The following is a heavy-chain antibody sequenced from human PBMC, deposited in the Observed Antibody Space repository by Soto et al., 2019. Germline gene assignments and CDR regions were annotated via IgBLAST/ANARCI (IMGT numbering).Heavy chain of an antibody. CDR2: IIPIFGTA. CDR3: ARRGGVGSSPWGWFDP. CDR1: GGTFSRYA. J-gene: IGHJ5*02. D-gene: IGHD6-13*01. V-gene: IGHV1-69*01. Sequence: QVQLVQSGAEVKKPGSSVTVSCKASGGTFSRYAISWVRQAPGQGLAWMGGIIPIFGTANYAQKVQGRVKITADESTSTAYMELSSLRAEDTAVYYCARRGGVGSSPWGWFDPWGQVTLVTVSS.